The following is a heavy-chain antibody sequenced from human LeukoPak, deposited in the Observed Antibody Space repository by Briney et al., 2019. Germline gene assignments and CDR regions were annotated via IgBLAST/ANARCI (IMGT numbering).Heavy chain of an antibody. CDR1: GYTFTSYI. J-gene: IGHJ6*03. V-gene: IGHV1-18*01. D-gene: IGHD6-13*01. CDR2: INAYNGNT. CDR3: ARDRHIAAAVYYYYMDV. Sequence: GASVKVSCKASGYTFTSYIIGWVRRAPGQGLEWMGWINAYNGNTDYAQRVQGRVTMTTDTSTSTAYMELRSLRSDDTAVYYCARDRHIAAAVYYYYMDVWGKGTPVTVSS.